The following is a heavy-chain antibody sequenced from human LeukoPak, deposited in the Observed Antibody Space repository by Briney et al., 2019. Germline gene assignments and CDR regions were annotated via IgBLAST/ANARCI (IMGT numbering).Heavy chain of an antibody. V-gene: IGHV1-69*01. CDR2: TIPIFGTA. J-gene: IGHJ4*02. Sequence: ASVKVSCKASGGTFSSYAISWVRQAPGQGLEWMGGTIPIFGTANYAQKFQGRVTITADESTSTAYMELSSLRSEDTAVYYCARDRIQLSGFPLMDYRGQGTLVTVSS. D-gene: IGHD5-18*01. CDR3: ARDRIQLSGFPLMDY. CDR1: GGTFSSYA.